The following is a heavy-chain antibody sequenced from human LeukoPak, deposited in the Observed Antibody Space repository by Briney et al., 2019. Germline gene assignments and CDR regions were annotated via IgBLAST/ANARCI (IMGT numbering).Heavy chain of an antibody. V-gene: IGHV3-30*03. CDR3: ARDLTVGPTTDYFDY. Sequence: GGSLRLSCAASGFNFRSYGMHWVRQAPGKGLEWVAVISYDGSNKRYADSVKGRFTISRDNSKNTLYVQINSLRAEDTAVYYCARDLTVGPTTDYFDYWGQGTLVTVSS. CDR2: ISYDGSNK. J-gene: IGHJ4*02. CDR1: GFNFRSYG. D-gene: IGHD1-26*01.